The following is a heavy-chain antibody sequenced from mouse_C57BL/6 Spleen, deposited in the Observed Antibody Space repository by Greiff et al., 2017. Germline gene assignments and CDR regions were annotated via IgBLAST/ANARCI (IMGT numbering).Heavy chain of an antibody. V-gene: IGHV14-4*01. J-gene: IGHJ2*01. D-gene: IGHD1-1*01. CDR1: GFNIKDDY. CDR2: IDPENGET. Sequence: VQLQQSGAELVRPGASVKLSCTASGFNIKDDYMHWVKKRPEQGLEWIGWIDPENGETEYAEKYQGKATITADTSSNTAYLQLSSLTSEDTAFYYCTTSGTTVVDYYYWGQGTTLTAAS. CDR3: TTSGTTVVDYYY.